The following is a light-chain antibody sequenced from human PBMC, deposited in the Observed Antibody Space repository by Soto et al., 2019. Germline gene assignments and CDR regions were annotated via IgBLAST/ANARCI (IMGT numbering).Light chain of an antibody. J-gene: IGLJ2*01. V-gene: IGLV2-14*01. CDR2: EVS. CDR3: SSYTTNSIPVV. CDR1: SGDIGGYNY. Sequence: QSALTQPASVSGSPGQSITISCTGTSGDIGGYNYVSWYQQHPGKAPKLLISEVSNRPSGVSHRSSGSKSGNTASLTISGIMTEDEADYYCSSYTTNSIPVVFGGGTKVTVL.